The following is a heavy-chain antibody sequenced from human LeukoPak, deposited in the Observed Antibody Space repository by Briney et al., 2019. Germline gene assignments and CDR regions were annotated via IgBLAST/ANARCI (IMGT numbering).Heavy chain of an antibody. V-gene: IGHV3-64*02. D-gene: IGHD5-12*01. CDR1: GFTFSSYA. CDR2: ISSNGGNT. CDR3: AREGGYSGALDY. Sequence: GGSLRLSCAASGFTFSSYAMHWVRQAPGKGLEYVSAISSNGGNTYYAGSVKGRFTISRDNSKNTLYLQMGSLRAEDMAVYYCAREGGYSGALDYWGQGTLVTVSS. J-gene: IGHJ4*02.